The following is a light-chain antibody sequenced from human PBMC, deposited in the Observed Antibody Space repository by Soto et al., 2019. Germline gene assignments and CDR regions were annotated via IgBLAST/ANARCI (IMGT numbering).Light chain of an antibody. V-gene: IGKV3-20*01. CDR1: QSVSSSY. Sequence: EIVLTQSPGTLSLSPGERATLSCRASQSVSSSYLAWYQQKPGQAPRLLIYGASSRATGIPDRFSGSGSGTDFTLTISRLEPEDFAEYYCQQYGSSLITXGQGTRLEIK. J-gene: IGKJ5*01. CDR3: QQYGSSLIT. CDR2: GAS.